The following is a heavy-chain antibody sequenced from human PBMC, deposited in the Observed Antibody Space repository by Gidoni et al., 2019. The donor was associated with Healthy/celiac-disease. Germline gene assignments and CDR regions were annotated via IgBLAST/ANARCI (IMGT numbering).Heavy chain of an antibody. CDR3: ARTGGGATGYYYYYGMDV. CDR1: GFPFSSYA. CDR2: ISYDGSNK. V-gene: IGHV3-30-3*01. J-gene: IGHJ6*02. Sequence: QVQLVESGGGVVQPGRYLRLSCAASGFPFSSYAMHWVRQAPGKGLEWVAVISYDGSNKYYADSVKGRFTISRDNSKNPLYLQMNSLRAEDTAVYYCARTGGGATGYYYYYGMDVWGQGTTVTVSS. D-gene: IGHD1-26*01.